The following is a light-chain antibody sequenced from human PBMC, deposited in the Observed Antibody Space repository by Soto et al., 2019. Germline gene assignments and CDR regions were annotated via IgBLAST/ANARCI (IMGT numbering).Light chain of an antibody. Sequence: EIVMTQSPATLSVSPGERATLSCRASQSVSSNLAWYQQKPGQAPRLLMYGASTRATGVPARFSGSGSGTEFTLTINSLQSEDFAVYYCQQHNNWPQTFGQGTKLEIK. CDR1: QSVSSN. CDR2: GAS. CDR3: QQHNNWPQT. J-gene: IGKJ2*01. V-gene: IGKV3-15*01.